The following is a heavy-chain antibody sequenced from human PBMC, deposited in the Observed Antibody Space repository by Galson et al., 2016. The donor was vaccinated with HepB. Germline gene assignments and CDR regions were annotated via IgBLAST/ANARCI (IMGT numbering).Heavy chain of an antibody. Sequence: SLRLSCAASGFTFSDYYMSWLRQAPGKGLEWISYISTGSGHTNYADPVKGRFTISRDNAKNSLYLQMNSLRAEDTAVYYCARDCSSDCFTNIDYWGQGTLVSVSS. CDR2: ISTGSGHT. J-gene: IGHJ4*02. V-gene: IGHV3-11*06. D-gene: IGHD2-2*01. CDR3: ARDCSSDCFTNIDY. CDR1: GFTFSDYY.